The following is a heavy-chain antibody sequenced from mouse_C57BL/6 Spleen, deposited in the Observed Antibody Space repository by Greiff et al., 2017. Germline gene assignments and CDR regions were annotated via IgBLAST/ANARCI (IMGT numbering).Heavy chain of an antibody. V-gene: IGHV1-69*01. D-gene: IGHD4-1*01. CDR3: ARSGTLDY. J-gene: IGHJ2*01. CDR1: GYTFTSYW. CDR2: IDPSDSYT. Sequence: QVQLQQPGAELVMPGASVKLSCKASGYTFTSYWMHWVKQRPGQGLEWSGEIDPSDSYTNYNQKFKGKSTLTVDKSSSTAYMQLSSLTSEDSAVYYCARSGTLDYWGQGTTLTVSS.